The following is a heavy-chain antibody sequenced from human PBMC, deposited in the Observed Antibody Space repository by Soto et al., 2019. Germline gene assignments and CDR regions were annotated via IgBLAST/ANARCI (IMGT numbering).Heavy chain of an antibody. CDR2: INPSGGST. J-gene: IGHJ4*02. CDR1: GYTFTSYY. CDR3: ARVYCSGGGCYGIDY. V-gene: IGHV1-46*01. Sequence: ASVKVSCKASGYTFTSYYIHWVRQAPGQELEWMGIINPSGGSTTYAQKFQGRVTMTRDTSTSTVYMDLSSLRSEDTAVYYCARVYCSGGGCYGIDYWGQGTLVTVSS. D-gene: IGHD2-15*01.